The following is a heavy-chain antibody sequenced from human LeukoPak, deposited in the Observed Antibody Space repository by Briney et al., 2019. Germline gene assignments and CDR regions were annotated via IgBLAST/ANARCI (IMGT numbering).Heavy chain of an antibody. J-gene: IGHJ4*02. V-gene: IGHV3-30*04. Sequence: GRSLRLSCAASGFTFSSYAMHWVRQAPGKGLEWVAVKSYDGSNKYYADSVKGRFTISRDNSKNTLYLQMNSLRAEDTAVYYCARALRNIAVAGTGFDYWGQGTLVTVSS. CDR2: KSYDGSNK. D-gene: IGHD6-19*01. CDR3: ARALRNIAVAGTGFDY. CDR1: GFTFSSYA.